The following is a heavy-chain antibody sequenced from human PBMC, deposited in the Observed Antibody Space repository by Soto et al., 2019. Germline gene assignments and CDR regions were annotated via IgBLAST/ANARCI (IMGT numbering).Heavy chain of an antibody. Sequence: GSLRLSCAASGFTFSNYALSWVRQAPGKGLEWVSSISGSDDTTYYAGSVEGRFTISRDNSKNTLYLQMNSLRAGDTAVYYCVKDWTGSTCPCMDVWGQGATVTVSS. V-gene: IGHV3-23*01. CDR2: ISGSDDTT. D-gene: IGHD6-13*01. J-gene: IGHJ6*02. CDR3: VKDWTGSTCPCMDV. CDR1: GFTFSNYA.